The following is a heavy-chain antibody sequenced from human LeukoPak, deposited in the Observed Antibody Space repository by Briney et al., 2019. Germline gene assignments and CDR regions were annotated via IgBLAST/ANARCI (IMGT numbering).Heavy chain of an antibody. CDR1: GFTFSSYS. Sequence: HSGGSLRLSCAASGFTFSSYSMNWVRQAPGKGLEWVSYISSSSSTIYYADSVKGRFTISRDNAKNSLYLQMNSLRAEDTAVCYCVSSSWHPYYFDYWGQGTLVTVSS. CDR2: ISSSSSTI. V-gene: IGHV3-48*01. J-gene: IGHJ4*02. CDR3: VSSSWHPYYFDY. D-gene: IGHD6-13*01.